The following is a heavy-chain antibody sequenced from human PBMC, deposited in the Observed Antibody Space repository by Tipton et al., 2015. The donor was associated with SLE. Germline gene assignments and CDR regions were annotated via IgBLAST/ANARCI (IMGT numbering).Heavy chain of an antibody. CDR1: GGSISSYY. CDR2: IYYSGST. CDR3: AREGSAAGTSAFDI. V-gene: IGHV4-59*01. D-gene: IGHD6-13*01. J-gene: IGHJ3*02. Sequence: TLSLTCTVSGGSISSYYWSWIRQPPGKGLEWIGYIYYSGSTNYNPSLKSRVTISVDTSKNQFSLKLSSVTAADTAVYYCAREGSAAGTSAFDIWGQGTMVTVSS.